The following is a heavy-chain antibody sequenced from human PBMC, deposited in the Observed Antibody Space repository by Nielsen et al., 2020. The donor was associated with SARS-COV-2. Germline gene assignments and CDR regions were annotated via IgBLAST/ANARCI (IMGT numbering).Heavy chain of an antibody. CDR2: INHSGST. Sequence: SQTLSLTCAVYGGSFSGYYWSWIRQPPGKGLEWIGEINHSGSTNYNPSLKSRVTISVDTSKNQFPLKLSSVTAADTAVYYCARGSLSRSDFDYWGQGTLVTVSS. CDR3: ARGSLSRSDFDY. J-gene: IGHJ4*02. V-gene: IGHV4-34*01. CDR1: GGSFSGYY. D-gene: IGHD3-9*01.